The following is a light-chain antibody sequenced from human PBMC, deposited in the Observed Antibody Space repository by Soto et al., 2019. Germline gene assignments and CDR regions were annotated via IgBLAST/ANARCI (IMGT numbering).Light chain of an antibody. CDR3: SSYTSSSTWV. Sequence: QSALTQPASVSGSPGQSITISCTGTSSDVGGYNYVSWYQQHPGKAPKLMIYDVSNRPSGVSNRFSGSKSGNTASLTISGLQAEDEDDYYCSSYTSSSTWVFGEGTKLTVL. CDR1: SSDVGGYNY. CDR2: DVS. J-gene: IGLJ3*02. V-gene: IGLV2-14*01.